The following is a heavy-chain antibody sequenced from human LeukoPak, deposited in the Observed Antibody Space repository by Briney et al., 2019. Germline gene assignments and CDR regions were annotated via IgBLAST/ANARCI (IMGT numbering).Heavy chain of an antibody. CDR2: IRSDGSDT. D-gene: IGHD2/OR15-2a*01. CDR3: ARDWFHAIDY. J-gene: IGHJ4*02. Sequence: QAGGSLRLSCAASGFTFSDTWMHWVRQAPGKGLVWVSRIRSDGSDTRYAESVKGRFTISRDNAKNTLYLQMNSLRAEDTAVYYCARDWFHAIDYWGQGPLVTVSS. V-gene: IGHV3-74*01. CDR1: GFTFSDTW.